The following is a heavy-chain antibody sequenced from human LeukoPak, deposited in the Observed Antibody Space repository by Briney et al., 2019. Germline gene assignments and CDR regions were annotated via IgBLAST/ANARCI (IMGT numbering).Heavy chain of an antibody. Sequence: PGRSLRLSCAASGFTFDDYAMHWVRQAPGKGLEWVSGISWNSGSIGYADSVKGRFTISRDNAKNSLYLQMNSLRAEDTALYYCAKEILDDSSGYPFDYWGQGTLVTVSS. J-gene: IGHJ4*02. D-gene: IGHD3-22*01. CDR2: ISWNSGSI. CDR1: GFTFDDYA. V-gene: IGHV3-9*01. CDR3: AKEILDDSSGYPFDY.